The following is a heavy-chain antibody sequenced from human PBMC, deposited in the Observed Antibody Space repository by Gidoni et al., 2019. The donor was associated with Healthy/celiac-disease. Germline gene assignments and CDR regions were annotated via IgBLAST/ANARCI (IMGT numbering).Heavy chain of an antibody. CDR2: ISSSSSYI. CDR3: ARDIDSSGWQLVDY. V-gene: IGHV3-21*01. J-gene: IGHJ4*02. D-gene: IGHD6-19*01. Sequence: EVQLVESGGGLVKPGGSLRLSCAASGFTFSSYSMNWVRQAPGKGLEWVSSISSSSSYIYYADSVKGRFTISRDNAKNSLYLQMNSLRAEDTAVYYCARDIDSSGWQLVDYWGQGTLVTVSS. CDR1: GFTFSSYS.